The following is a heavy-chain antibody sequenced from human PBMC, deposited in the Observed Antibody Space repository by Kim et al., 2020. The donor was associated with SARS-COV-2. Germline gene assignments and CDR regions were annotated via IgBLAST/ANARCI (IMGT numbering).Heavy chain of an antibody. D-gene: IGHD3-10*01. J-gene: IGHJ3*02. Sequence: FTISRDNSKNTLYLQMNSLRAEDTAVYYCARDTDVLLWFGELWGDAFDIWGQGTMVTVSS. CDR3: ARDTDVLLWFGELWGDAFDI. V-gene: IGHV3-30*01.